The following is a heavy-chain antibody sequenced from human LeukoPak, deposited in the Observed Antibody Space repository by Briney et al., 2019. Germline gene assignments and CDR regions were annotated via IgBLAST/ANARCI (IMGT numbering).Heavy chain of an antibody. CDR3: ARGYVLNWFDP. J-gene: IGHJ5*02. Sequence: SETLSLTCTVSGGSISSYYWSWIRQPPGKGLEWIGFIYYSGSTNYNPSLKSRVTISVDTSKDQFSLRLSSVTAADTAVYYCARGYVLNWFDPWGQGTLVTVSS. CDR2: IYYSGST. CDR1: GGSISSYY. V-gene: IGHV4-59*01. D-gene: IGHD2-2*01.